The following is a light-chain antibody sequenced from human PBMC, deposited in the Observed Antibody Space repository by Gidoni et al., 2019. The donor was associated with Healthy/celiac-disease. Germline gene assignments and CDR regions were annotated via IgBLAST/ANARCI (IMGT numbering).Light chain of an antibody. CDR1: SSNIGNNY. J-gene: IGLJ2*01. CDR3: GTWDSSLSAGV. V-gene: IGLV1-51*01. CDR2: DNN. Sequence: QKVTISCSGSSSNIGNNYVSWYQQLPGTAPKLLIYDNNKRPSGIPDRFSGSKSGTSATLGITGLQTGDEADYYCGTWDSSLSAGVFGGRTKLTVL.